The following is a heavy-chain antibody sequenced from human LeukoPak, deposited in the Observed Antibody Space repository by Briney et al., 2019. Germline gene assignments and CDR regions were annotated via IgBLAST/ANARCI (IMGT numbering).Heavy chain of an antibody. CDR2: INPNSGGT. CDR1: EYTFTGYY. CDR3: ATDTWGYYDSSNYYRQADY. V-gene: IGHV1-2*06. Sequence: ASVKVSCKASEYTFTGYYMHWVRQAPGQGLEWMGRINPNSGGTNYAQKFQGRVTMTRDTSINTAYMDLSRLGSDDTAVYYCATDTWGYYDSSNYYRQADYWGQGTLVTVSS. D-gene: IGHD3-22*01. J-gene: IGHJ4*02.